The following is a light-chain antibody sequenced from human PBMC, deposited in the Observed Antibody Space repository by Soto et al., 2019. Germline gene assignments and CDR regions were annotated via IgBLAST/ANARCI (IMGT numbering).Light chain of an antibody. CDR1: SSDVGGYNY. J-gene: IGLJ1*01. Sequence: QSALTQPRSVSGSPGQSVTISCTGTSSDVGGYNYVSWYQQHPGKAPKVMIYDVSERPSGVPDRFSGSKSGNTASLTISGLQAEDEADYSCCSYAGSTRDVLGTGTKLTVL. V-gene: IGLV2-11*01. CDR2: DVS. CDR3: CSYAGSTRDV.